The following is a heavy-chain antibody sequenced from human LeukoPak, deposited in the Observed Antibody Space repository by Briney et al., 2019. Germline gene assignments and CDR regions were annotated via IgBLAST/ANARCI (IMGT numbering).Heavy chain of an antibody. D-gene: IGHD2-2*01. CDR1: EFTFSNYA. V-gene: IGHV3-23*01. CDR2: ISGSGGGT. Sequence: SGGSLRLSCAASEFTFSNYAMSWVRQAPGKGLEWVSTISGSGGGTYYADSVKGRLTISRDNSKNTLYLQMNSLRAEDTALYYCAKRSGYFSSINCYPLYDYWGQGTLVTVSS. J-gene: IGHJ4*02. CDR3: AKRSGYFSSINCYPLYDY.